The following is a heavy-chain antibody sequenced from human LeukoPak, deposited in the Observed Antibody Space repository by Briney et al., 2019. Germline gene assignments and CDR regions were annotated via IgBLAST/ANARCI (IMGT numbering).Heavy chain of an antibody. CDR2: ISSTGNTI. CDR3: ARDSSGNFIPDYFDY. V-gene: IGHV3-48*03. J-gene: IGHJ4*02. D-gene: IGHD3-10*01. Sequence: AGSLRLSCATSGFTFSSFEMNWVRQAPGKGLEWVSYISSTGNTIYYADSVKGRFTISRDNAKSSLYLRMNSLRAEDTAVYYCARDSSGNFIPDYFDYWGPGTLVTVSS. CDR1: GFTFSSFE.